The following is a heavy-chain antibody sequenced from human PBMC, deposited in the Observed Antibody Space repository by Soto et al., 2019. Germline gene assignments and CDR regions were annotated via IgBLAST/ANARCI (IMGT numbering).Heavy chain of an antibody. J-gene: IGHJ4*02. D-gene: IGHD6-13*01. CDR2: ISVYNGFT. V-gene: IGHV1-18*01. CDR3: AREFEGQSSSWPFDY. Sequence: QVQLVQSGAEVKKPGASVRVSCRASGYTFPTYGIAWVRQAPGQGLEWMGWISVYNGFTQYAQKFRGRVTVTAETSTSTVYMELRSLTSDDTAVYYCAREFEGQSSSWPFDYWGQGTLVTVSS. CDR1: GYTFPTYG.